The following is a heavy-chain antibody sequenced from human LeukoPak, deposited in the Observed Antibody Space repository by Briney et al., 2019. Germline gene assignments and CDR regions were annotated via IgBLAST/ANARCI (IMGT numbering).Heavy chain of an antibody. Sequence: PSETLSLTCTVSGGSISSSSYYWGWIRQPPGKGLEWIGSIYYSGSTYYNPSLKSRVTISVDTSKNQFSLKLSSVTAADTAVYYCARLDIVVVPAARDWGQGTLVTVSS. CDR3: ARLDIVVVPAARD. V-gene: IGHV4-39*01. CDR2: IYYSGST. D-gene: IGHD2-2*03. J-gene: IGHJ4*02. CDR1: GGSISSSSYY.